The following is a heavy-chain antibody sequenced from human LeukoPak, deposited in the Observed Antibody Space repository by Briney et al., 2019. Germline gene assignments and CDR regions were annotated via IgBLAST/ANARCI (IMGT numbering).Heavy chain of an antibody. V-gene: IGHV3-21*01. CDR2: ISSSSSYI. Sequence: GGSLRLSCAASGFTFSSYSMNWVRQAPGKGLEWVSSISSSSSYIYYADSVKGRFTISRDNAKNSLYLQMNSLRAEDTAVYYCAGGSLHYFDYWGQGTLVTVSS. J-gene: IGHJ4*02. CDR1: GFTFSSYS. CDR3: AGGSLHYFDY.